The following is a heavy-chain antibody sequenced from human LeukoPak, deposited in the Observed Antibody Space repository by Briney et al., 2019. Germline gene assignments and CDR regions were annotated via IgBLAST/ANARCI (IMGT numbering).Heavy chain of an antibody. CDR1: GGSISSYY. CDR3: ARYCNRVLEIRGFDP. V-gene: IGHV4-59*08. D-gene: IGHD2/OR15-2a*01. Sequence: PSETLSLTCTVSGGSISSYYWSWIRQPPGKGLEWIGYIYYSGSTNYNPSLKRRVTISVDTSKNQFSLKLSSVTAADTAVYYCARYCNRVLEIRGFDPWGQGTLVTVSS. CDR2: IYYSGST. J-gene: IGHJ5*02.